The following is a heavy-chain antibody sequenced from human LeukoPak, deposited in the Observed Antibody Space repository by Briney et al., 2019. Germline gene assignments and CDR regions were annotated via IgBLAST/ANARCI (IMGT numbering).Heavy chain of an antibody. D-gene: IGHD3-22*01. J-gene: IGHJ5*02. CDR1: GGSISSSNW. V-gene: IGHV4-4*02. Sequence: SETLSLTCAVSGGSISSSNWWSWVRQPPGKGLEWIGEIYHSGSTNYNPSLKSRVTISVDKSKNQFSLKLSSVTAADTAVYYCAREMGYDSSGPFDPWGQGTLVTVSS. CDR2: IYHSGST. CDR3: AREMGYDSSGPFDP.